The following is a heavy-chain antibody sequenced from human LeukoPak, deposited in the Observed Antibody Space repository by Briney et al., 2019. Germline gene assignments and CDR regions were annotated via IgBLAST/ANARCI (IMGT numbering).Heavy chain of an antibody. J-gene: IGHJ3*02. D-gene: IGHD1-26*01. CDR2: ISSSSSTI. CDR1: GFTFSSYS. Sequence: GGSLRLSCAASGFTFSSYSMNWVRQAPGKGLEWVSYISSSSSTIYYADSVKGRFTISRDNAKNSLYLQMNSLRAEDTAVYYCAREGSGTYYDDAFDIWGQGTMVTVSS. CDR3: AREGSGTYYDDAFDI. V-gene: IGHV3-48*01.